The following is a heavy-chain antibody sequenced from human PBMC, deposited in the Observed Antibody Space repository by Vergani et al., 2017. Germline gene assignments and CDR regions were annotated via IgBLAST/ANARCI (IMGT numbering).Heavy chain of an antibody. CDR3: AREEVGAVAGTQYYFDY. D-gene: IGHD6-19*01. CDR1: GGSISSSSYY. CDR2: IYTSGST. Sequence: QLQLQESGPGLVKPSETLSLTCTVSGGSISSSSYYWGWIRQPPGKGLEWIGSIYTSGSTNYNPSLKSRVTMSVDTSKNQFSLKLSSVTAADTAVYYCAREEVGAVAGTQYYFDYWGQGTLVTVSS. J-gene: IGHJ4*02. V-gene: IGHV4-39*07.